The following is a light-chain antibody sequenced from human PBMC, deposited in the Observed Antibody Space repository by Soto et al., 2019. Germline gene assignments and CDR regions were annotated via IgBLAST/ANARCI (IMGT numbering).Light chain of an antibody. Sequence: SYILTQPPSVSVAPGQTATITCGGDDIGDKGVQWYQQRPGQAPLLVVYDDRDRPSGIPERYSGSNPGNTAPLIIRRVEAGDEADYFCQVWDSNADPVIFGGGTKLTVL. J-gene: IGLJ2*01. CDR1: DIGDKG. CDR3: QVWDSNADPVI. V-gene: IGLV3-21*02. CDR2: DDR.